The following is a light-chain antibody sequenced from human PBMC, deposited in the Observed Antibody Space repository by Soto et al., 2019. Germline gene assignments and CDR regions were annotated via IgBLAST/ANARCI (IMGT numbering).Light chain of an antibody. CDR3: QKYSIVPL. CDR2: AAS. Sequence: DIQMTQSPSSLSASVGDRVTITCRASQGISNCIAWYQQKPGKAPKLLIYAASTFQSGVPTRFSGSGSGTDFTLTINSLQPEDVATYSCQKYSIVPLFGLGTKVDIK. V-gene: IGKV1-27*01. J-gene: IGKJ3*01. CDR1: QGISNC.